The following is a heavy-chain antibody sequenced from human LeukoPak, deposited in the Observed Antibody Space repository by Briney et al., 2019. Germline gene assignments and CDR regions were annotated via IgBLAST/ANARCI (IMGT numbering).Heavy chain of an antibody. Sequence: ASVKVSCKASGYTFTTYYMHWVRQAPGQGLEWMGIINPGGDSVTYAQKFQDRVTMTRNTSISTAYMELSSLRSEDTAVYYCAKRQLLRAFDIWGQGTMVTVSS. V-gene: IGHV1-46*01. CDR1: GYTFTTYY. J-gene: IGHJ3*02. CDR2: INPGGDSV. CDR3: AKRQLLRAFDI. D-gene: IGHD2-15*01.